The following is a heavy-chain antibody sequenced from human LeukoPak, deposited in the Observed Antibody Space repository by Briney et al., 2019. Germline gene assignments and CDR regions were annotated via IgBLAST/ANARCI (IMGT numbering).Heavy chain of an antibody. CDR2: IYYTGST. CDR3: ARHRLEGDTFDI. Sequence: SETLSLTCTVSGGSVSSNDYYWGWIRQPPGKGLGWIGSIYYTGSTYYTPSLKSGVTISIDTSKNLFSLNLSSVTAADTADYYCARHRLEGDTFDIWGQGTMVTVSS. J-gene: IGHJ3*02. V-gene: IGHV4-39*01. D-gene: IGHD3-3*01. CDR1: GGSVSSNDYY.